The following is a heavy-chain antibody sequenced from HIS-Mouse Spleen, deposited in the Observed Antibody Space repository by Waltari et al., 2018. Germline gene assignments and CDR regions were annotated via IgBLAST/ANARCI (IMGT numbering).Heavy chain of an antibody. Sequence: QLQLQESGPGLVKPSETLSLTCTVSGGSISSSSYYWGWIRQPPGKGLEWSGSIYYRGGTYYNPSLRSRVTISVDTSKNQFSLKLSSVTAADTAVYYCASRYSSSSQFGYWGQGTLVTVSS. D-gene: IGHD6-6*01. J-gene: IGHJ4*02. V-gene: IGHV4-39*07. CDR2: IYYRGGT. CDR1: GGSISSSSYY. CDR3: ASRYSSSSQFGY.